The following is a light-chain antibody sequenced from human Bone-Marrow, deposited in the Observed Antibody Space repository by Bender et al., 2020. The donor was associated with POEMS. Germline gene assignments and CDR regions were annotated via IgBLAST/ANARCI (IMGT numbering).Light chain of an antibody. CDR2: EVI. CDR3: SSFTGSHTYV. CDR1: SSDIGTYNY. J-gene: IGLJ1*01. V-gene: IGLV2-14*01. Sequence: QSALTQPASVSGSPGQSITISCTGSSSDIGTYNYVSWYQQHPGKAPKLLIYEVISRPSGVSNRFSGSKSGNTASLTISGLQPEDEADYYCSSFTGSHTYVFGPGTTVTV.